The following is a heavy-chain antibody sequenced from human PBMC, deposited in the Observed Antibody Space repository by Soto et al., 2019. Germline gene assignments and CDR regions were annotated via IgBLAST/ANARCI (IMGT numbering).Heavy chain of an antibody. D-gene: IGHD6-13*01. Sequence: PGGSLRLSCAASGFTFSDYYMNWIRQAPGKGLEWVSYISSSGSTIYYADSVRGRFTISRDNAKNSLFLQMNSLRAEDTAVYYCARDEAAVGSIDYWGQGTLVTVSS. CDR1: GFTFSDYY. CDR3: ARDEAAVGSIDY. J-gene: IGHJ4*02. V-gene: IGHV3-11*01. CDR2: ISSSGSTI.